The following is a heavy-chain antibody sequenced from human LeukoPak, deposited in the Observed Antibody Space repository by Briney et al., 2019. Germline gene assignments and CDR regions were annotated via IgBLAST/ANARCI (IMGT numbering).Heavy chain of an antibody. CDR2: INAGNGNT. J-gene: IGHJ3*02. D-gene: IGHD6-13*01. V-gene: IGHV1-3*01. Sequence: EASVKVSCKASGYTFTSYAMHWVRQAPGQRLEWMGWINAGNGNTKYSQKFQGRVTITRDTSASTAYMEPSSLRSEDTAVYYCARDRPGGSSWYAPPDAFDIWGQGTMVTVSS. CDR3: ARDRPGGSSWYAPPDAFDI. CDR1: GYTFTSYA.